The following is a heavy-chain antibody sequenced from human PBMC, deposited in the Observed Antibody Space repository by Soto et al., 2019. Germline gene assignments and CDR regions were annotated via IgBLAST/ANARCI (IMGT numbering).Heavy chain of an antibody. CDR2: IIPIVHTA. Sequence: QVQLVQSGAEVKKPGSSVKVSCKASGGTFRSNGISWVRQAPGQGLEWLGGIIPIVHTASYAQTFRGRVTITADESTPTADMELRSLRSEEAAVYYCAKITMLHSFDPWGQGTLVTVSS. J-gene: IGHJ5*02. D-gene: IGHD3-10*01. V-gene: IGHV1-69*01. CDR3: AKITMLHSFDP. CDR1: GGTFRSNG.